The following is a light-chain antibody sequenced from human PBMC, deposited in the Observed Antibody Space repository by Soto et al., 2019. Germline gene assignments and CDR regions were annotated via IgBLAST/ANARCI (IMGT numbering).Light chain of an antibody. CDR3: QSYDSSLSAYVV. CDR2: EVS. Sequence: QSALTQPPSASGSPGQSVTISCTGTSSDVGGYKYVSWYQQHPGKAPKLLTYEVSKRPSGVPDRFAGSKSGNTASLTVSGLQVEDEADYYCQSYDSSLSAYVVFGGGTKLTVL. V-gene: IGLV2-8*01. CDR1: SSDVGGYKY. J-gene: IGLJ2*01.